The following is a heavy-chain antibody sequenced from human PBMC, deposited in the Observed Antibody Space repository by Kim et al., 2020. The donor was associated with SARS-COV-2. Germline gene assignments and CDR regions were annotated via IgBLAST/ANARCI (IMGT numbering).Heavy chain of an antibody. CDR3: ARVGWYYGSGSYSPFDY. Sequence: ASVKVSCKASGYTFTSYSMHWVRQAPGQRLEWMGWINAGNGNTKYSQKFQGRVTITRDTSASTAYMELSSLRSEDTAVYYCARVGWYYGSGSYSPFDYWGQGTLVTVSS. J-gene: IGHJ4*02. CDR1: GYTFTSYS. V-gene: IGHV1-3*01. D-gene: IGHD3-10*01. CDR2: INAGNGNT.